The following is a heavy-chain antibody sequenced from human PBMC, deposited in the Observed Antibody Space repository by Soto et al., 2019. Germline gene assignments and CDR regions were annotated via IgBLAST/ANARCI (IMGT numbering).Heavy chain of an antibody. D-gene: IGHD4-17*01. J-gene: IGHJ1*01. CDR1: GFTFSSYS. CDR2: ISSSSSYI. CDR3: ARDLTYGDYAEYFQH. Sequence: GGSLRLSCAASGFTFSSYSMNWVRQAPGKGLEWVSSISSSSSYIYYADSVKGRFTISRDNAKNSLYLQMNSLRAEDTAVYYCARDLTYGDYAEYFQHWGQGTLVTVSS. V-gene: IGHV3-21*01.